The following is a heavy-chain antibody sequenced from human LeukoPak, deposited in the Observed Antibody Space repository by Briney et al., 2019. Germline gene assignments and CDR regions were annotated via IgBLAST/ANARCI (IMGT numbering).Heavy chain of an antibody. Sequence: PGGSLRLSCAASGFTFSSYSMNWVRQAPGKGLEWVSVISGSGGRTYYADSVKGRFAISRDISKNTLYLQMNSLRAEDTAVYYCAKGASGSWGIAYNWFDPWGQGTLVTVSS. J-gene: IGHJ5*02. D-gene: IGHD1-26*01. CDR2: ISGSGGRT. V-gene: IGHV3-23*01. CDR1: GFTFSSYS. CDR3: AKGASGSWGIAYNWFDP.